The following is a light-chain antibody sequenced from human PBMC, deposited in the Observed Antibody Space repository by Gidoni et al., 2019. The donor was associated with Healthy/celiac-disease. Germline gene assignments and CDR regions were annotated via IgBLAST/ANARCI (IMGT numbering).Light chain of an antibody. J-gene: IGLJ1*01. CDR1: KLGYKY. CDR2: QDS. V-gene: IGLV3-1*01. CDR3: QAWDSSTGL. Sequence: SYELTQPPSVSVSPGQTASITCSGDKLGYKYACWYQQKPGQSPVLVIYQDSKRPSGIPERFSGSNSGNTATLTISGTQAMDEADYYCQAWDSSTGLFGTGTKVTVL.